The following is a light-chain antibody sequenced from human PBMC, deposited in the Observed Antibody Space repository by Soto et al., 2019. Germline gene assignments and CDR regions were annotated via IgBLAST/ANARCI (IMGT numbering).Light chain of an antibody. Sequence: QSALTQPASVSGSPGQSITISCTGSSSDIGGYNYVSWYQQHPGKAPQLMIYDVSYRPSGISDRFSGSKSGNTASLTISGLQPKDEAVYYCSSYGASSTLFGGGTKVTVL. J-gene: IGLJ3*02. CDR2: DVS. CDR1: SSDIGGYNY. CDR3: SSYGASSTL. V-gene: IGLV2-14*03.